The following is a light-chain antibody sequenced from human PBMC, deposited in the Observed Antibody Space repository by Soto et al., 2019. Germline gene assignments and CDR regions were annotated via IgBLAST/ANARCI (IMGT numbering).Light chain of an antibody. V-gene: IGLV2-14*03. J-gene: IGLJ1*01. CDR3: SSYTSSNTEV. Sequence: QSVLTQPASVSGSPGQSITISCTGTSSDVGAYNYVSWYQHHPGKAPKLIIYDVSDRPSGVSNRFSASKSGSTASLTISGLKAEDEADYYCSSYTSSNTEVFGTGTKLTVL. CDR1: SSDVGAYNY. CDR2: DVS.